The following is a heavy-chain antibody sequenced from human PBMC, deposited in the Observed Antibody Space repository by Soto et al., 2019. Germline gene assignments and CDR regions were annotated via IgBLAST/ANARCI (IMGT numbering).Heavy chain of an antibody. CDR1: GGTFSSYA. Sequence: GASVKVSCKASGGTFSSYAISWVRQAPGQGLEWMGGIIPIFGTANYAQKFQGRVTITADESTSTAYMELSSLRSEDTAVYYCARDRTNSSGCLLDYWGQGTLVTVSS. V-gene: IGHV1-69*13. CDR2: IIPIFGTA. D-gene: IGHD6-19*01. CDR3: ARDRTNSSGCLLDY. J-gene: IGHJ4*02.